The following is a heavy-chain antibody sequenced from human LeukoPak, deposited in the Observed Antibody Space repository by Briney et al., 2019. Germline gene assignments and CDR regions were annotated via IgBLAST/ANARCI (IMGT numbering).Heavy chain of an antibody. V-gene: IGHV4-30-2*01. CDR1: GGSISSGGYS. Sequence: TLSLTCAVSGGSISSGGYSWSWIRQPPGKGLEWIGYIYHSGGTYYNPSLKSRVTISVDRSKNQFSLKLSSVTAADTAVYYCASLPSGVLSGGYYFDYWGQGTLVTVSS. CDR2: IYHSGGT. D-gene: IGHD2-15*01. J-gene: IGHJ4*02. CDR3: ASLPSGVLSGGYYFDY.